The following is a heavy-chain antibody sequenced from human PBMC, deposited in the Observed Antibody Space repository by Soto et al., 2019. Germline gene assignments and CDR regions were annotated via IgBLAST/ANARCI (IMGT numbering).Heavy chain of an antibody. Sequence: ASVKVSCKASGYTFTSYDINWVRQATGQGLEWMGWMNPNSGNTGYAQKFQGRVTMTRNTSVSTAYMELSSLRSEDTAVYYCARGWRDYYGQDAFDIWGQGTMVTVSS. J-gene: IGHJ3*02. D-gene: IGHD3-10*01. CDR2: MNPNSGNT. CDR3: ARGWRDYYGQDAFDI. V-gene: IGHV1-8*01. CDR1: GYTFTSYD.